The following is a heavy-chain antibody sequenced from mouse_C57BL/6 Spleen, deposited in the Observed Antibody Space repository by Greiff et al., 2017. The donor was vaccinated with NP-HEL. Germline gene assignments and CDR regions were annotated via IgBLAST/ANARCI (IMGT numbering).Heavy chain of an antibody. CDR1: GYAFSSSW. CDR2: IYPGDGDT. J-gene: IGHJ2*01. Sequence: QVQLKESGPELVKPGASVKISCKASGYAFSSSWMNWVKQRPGKGLEWIGRIYPGDGDTNYNGKFKGKATLTADKSSSTAYMQLRSLTSEYSAVYFCARGEDVYGYWGQGTTLTVSS. CDR3: ARGEDVYGY. D-gene: IGHD1-1*01. V-gene: IGHV1-82*01.